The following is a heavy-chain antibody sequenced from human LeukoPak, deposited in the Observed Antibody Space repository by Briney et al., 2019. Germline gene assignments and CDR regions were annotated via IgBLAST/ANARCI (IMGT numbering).Heavy chain of an antibody. D-gene: IGHD3-22*01. CDR1: GFTFSSYW. J-gene: IGHJ4*02. CDR3: VRAGYYYDSSGYNILPPDY. CDR2: INSDGSST. V-gene: IGHV3-74*01. Sequence: GGSLRLSCAASGFTFSSYWMHWVRQAPGKGLVWVSRINSDGSSTSYADSVKGRFTISRDNAKNTLYPQMNSLRAEDTAVYYCVRAGYYYDSSGYNILPPDYWGQGTLVTVSS.